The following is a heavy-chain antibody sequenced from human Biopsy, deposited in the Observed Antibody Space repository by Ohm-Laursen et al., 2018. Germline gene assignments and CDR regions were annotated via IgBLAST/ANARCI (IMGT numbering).Heavy chain of an antibody. V-gene: IGHV4-59*08. D-gene: IGHD4-17*01. CDR1: GESIGTYY. CDR3: ARLPHGDYRYNFDY. J-gene: IGHJ4*02. CDR2: ISYSGIT. Sequence: GTLSLTCTVSGESIGTYYWSWIRQPPGKGLEWIGYISYSGITNYNASLKSRLTISIDTSKNQFSLKLTSVTAADTAVYYCARLPHGDYRYNFDYWGQGTLVTVSS.